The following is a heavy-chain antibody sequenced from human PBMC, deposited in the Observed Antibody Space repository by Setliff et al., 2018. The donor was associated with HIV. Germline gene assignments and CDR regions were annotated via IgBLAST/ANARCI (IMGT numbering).Heavy chain of an antibody. J-gene: IGHJ4*02. D-gene: IGHD3-9*01. V-gene: IGHV4-39*01. Sequence: SETLSLTCTVPGGSINRSNYYWGWIRQPPGKGLEWIGTISDTGSTYYDPSLKSRVTISLDTSKNQFFLKLSSVTAPDTAIYYCARQTWEYYDTLTGYYRSPKNFDSWGQGTLVTVSS. CDR2: ISDTGST. CDR1: GGSINRSNYY. CDR3: ARQTWEYYDTLTGYYRSPKNFDS.